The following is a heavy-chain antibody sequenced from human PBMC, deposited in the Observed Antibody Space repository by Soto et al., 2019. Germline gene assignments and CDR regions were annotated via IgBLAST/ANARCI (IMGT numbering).Heavy chain of an antibody. CDR2: VYYSGST. CDR1: GGSINSAGYY. J-gene: IGHJ3*02. D-gene: IGHD1-26*01. CDR3: ALSGSYYSAFDI. V-gene: IGHV4-31*03. Sequence: QVQLQESGPGLVKPSQTLSLTCTVSGGSINSAGYYWSWIRQHPGKGLEWIGYVYYSGSTSYNPSLESRVTILADTSANQFSLNLRSVTAADTAVYYCALSGSYYSAFDIWGQGTMVTVSS.